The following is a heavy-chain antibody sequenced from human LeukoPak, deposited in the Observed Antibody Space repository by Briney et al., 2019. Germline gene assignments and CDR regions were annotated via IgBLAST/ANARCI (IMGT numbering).Heavy chain of an antibody. J-gene: IGHJ4*02. CDR1: GGSISSYY. Sequence: SETLSLTCTVSGGSISSYYWSWIRQPAGKGLEWIGRTHTSGSTNYNPSLKSRVTMSVDTSKNQFSLKLKSVTAADTAVYYCARDEYYYGSGSYRYDYWGQGTLVTVSS. V-gene: IGHV4-4*07. CDR2: THTSGST. CDR3: ARDEYYYGSGSYRYDY. D-gene: IGHD3-10*01.